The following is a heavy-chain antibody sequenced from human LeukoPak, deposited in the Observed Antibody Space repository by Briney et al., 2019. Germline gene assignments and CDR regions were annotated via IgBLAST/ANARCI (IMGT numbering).Heavy chain of an antibody. Sequence: PGGSLRLSCAASGFTFSSYSMNWVRQAPGKGLEWVSSISSSSSYIYYADSVKGRFTISRDNVKNSLYLQMNSLRAEDTAVYYCAREIVVVTPDAFDIWGQGTMVTVSS. CDR1: GFTFSSYS. J-gene: IGHJ3*02. D-gene: IGHD3-22*01. CDR2: ISSSSSYI. CDR3: AREIVVVTPDAFDI. V-gene: IGHV3-21*01.